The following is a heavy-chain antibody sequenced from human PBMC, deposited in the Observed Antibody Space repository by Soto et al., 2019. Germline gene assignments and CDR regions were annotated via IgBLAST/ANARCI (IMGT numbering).Heavy chain of an antibody. D-gene: IGHD3-22*01. J-gene: IGHJ3*02. CDR2: IYYSGST. V-gene: IGHV4-39*01. CDR3: ARRPPDYYDSSGYYGGQILDALDI. Sequence: SETLSLTCTVSGGSISSSSYYWGWIRQPPGKGLEWIGSIYYSGSTYYNPSLKSRVTISVDTSKNQFSLKLSSVTAADTAVYYCARRPPDYYDSSGYYGGQILDALDIWGQGTMVTVSS. CDR1: GGSISSSSYY.